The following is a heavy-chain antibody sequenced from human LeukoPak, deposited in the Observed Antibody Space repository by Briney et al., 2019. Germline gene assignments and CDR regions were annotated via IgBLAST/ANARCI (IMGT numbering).Heavy chain of an antibody. CDR3: ARVARFGDPSKAFQH. V-gene: IGHV4-61*01. D-gene: IGHD3-10*01. CDR1: GGSISSYSYY. CDR2: IYYSGST. J-gene: IGHJ1*01. Sequence: SQTLSLTCTVSGGSISSYSYYWSWIRQPPGKGLEWIGYIYYSGSTNYNPSLKSRVTISVDTSKNQFSLKLSSVTAADTAVYYCARVARFGDPSKAFQHWGQGTLVTVSS.